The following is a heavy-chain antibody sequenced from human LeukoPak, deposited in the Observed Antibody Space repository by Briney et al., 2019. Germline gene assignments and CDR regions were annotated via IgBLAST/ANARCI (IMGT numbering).Heavy chain of an antibody. Sequence: SETLSLICAVYGGSFSGYYWSWIRQPPGKGLEWIGEINHSGSTNYNPSLKSRVTISVDTSKNQFSLKLSSVTAADTAVYYCARGFRWTGIFDYWGQGTLVTVSS. J-gene: IGHJ4*02. CDR1: GGSFSGYY. D-gene: IGHD3/OR15-3a*01. V-gene: IGHV4-34*01. CDR2: INHSGST. CDR3: ARGFRWTGIFDY.